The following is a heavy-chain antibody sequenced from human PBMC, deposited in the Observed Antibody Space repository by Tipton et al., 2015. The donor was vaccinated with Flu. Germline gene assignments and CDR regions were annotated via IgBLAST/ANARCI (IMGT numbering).Heavy chain of an antibody. CDR3: VGVLTVIDPFDR. Sequence: GSLRLSCAASGITFRDYYMSWFRQAPGTGLEWISYLSSSGVTQTYADSVKGRFTISRDNAKDSLYLQMNSLRAADTAVYFCVGVLTVIDPFDRWGQGTLVTVSS. J-gene: IGHJ4*02. CDR1: GITFRDYY. D-gene: IGHD4-11*01. CDR2: LSSSGVTQ. V-gene: IGHV3-11*01.